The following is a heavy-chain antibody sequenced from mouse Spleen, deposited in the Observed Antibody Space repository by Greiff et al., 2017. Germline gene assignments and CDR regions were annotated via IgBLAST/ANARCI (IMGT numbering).Heavy chain of an antibody. CDR2: IDPENGDT. J-gene: IGHJ1*01. Sequence: VQLQQSGAELVRPGASVKLSCTASGFNIKDDYMHWVKQRPEQGLEWIGWIDPENGDTEYASKFQGKATITADTSSNTAYLQLSSLTSEDTAVYYCTTKEDGYYPSWYFDVWGAGTTVTVSS. D-gene: IGHD2-3*01. V-gene: IGHV14-4*01. CDR1: GFNIKDDY. CDR3: TTKEDGYYPSWYFDV.